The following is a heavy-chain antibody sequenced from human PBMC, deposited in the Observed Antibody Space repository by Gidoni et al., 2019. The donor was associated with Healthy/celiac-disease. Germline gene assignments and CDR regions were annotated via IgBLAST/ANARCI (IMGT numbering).Heavy chain of an antibody. CDR3: AKVGGSSWDDMYYFDY. CDR1: GFTFSRYA. Sequence: EVQLLESGGGLVQPGGSLRLSCAASGFTFSRYAMSWVRQAPGKGLGWVSAISGSGGSTDYADSVKGRFTIARDNSKNTLYLQMNSLRAEDTAVYYCAKVGGSSWDDMYYFDYWGQGTLVTVSS. CDR2: ISGSGGST. D-gene: IGHD6-13*01. V-gene: IGHV3-23*01. J-gene: IGHJ4*02.